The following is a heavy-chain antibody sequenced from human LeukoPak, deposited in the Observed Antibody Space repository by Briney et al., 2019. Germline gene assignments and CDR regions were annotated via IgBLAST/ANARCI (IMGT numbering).Heavy chain of an antibody. CDR2: IYHSGST. Sequence: SETLSLTCAVYGGSFSSYYWNWIRQPPGKGLEWIGEIYHSGSTRYNPSLRSRVTISVDTSKNQFSLTLSSVTAADTAVYYWSKSRGWNVPGPTLNHYYYGMDVLGQGTP. CDR1: GGSFSSYY. J-gene: IGHJ6*02. CDR3: SKSRGWNVPGPTLNHYYYGMDV. V-gene: IGHV4-34*01. D-gene: IGHD3-10*02.